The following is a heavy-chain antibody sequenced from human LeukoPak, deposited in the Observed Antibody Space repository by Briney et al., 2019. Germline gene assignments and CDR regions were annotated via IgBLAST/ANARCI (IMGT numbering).Heavy chain of an antibody. J-gene: IGHJ2*01. CDR1: GFTFSSYG. CDR2: IWYDGSNK. D-gene: IGHD4-23*01. CDR3: ATDGDNRDRCFDL. Sequence: GGSLRLSCAASGFTFSSYGMHWVRQAPGKGLEWVAVIWYDGSNKYYADSVKGRFTISRDNSKNTLYLQMNSLRAEDTAVYYCATDGDNRDRCFDLWGRGTLVTVSS. V-gene: IGHV3-33*01.